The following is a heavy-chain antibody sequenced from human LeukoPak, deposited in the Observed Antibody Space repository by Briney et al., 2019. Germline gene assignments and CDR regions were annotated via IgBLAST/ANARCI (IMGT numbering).Heavy chain of an antibody. CDR1: GFTFSSYA. V-gene: IGHV3-23*01. D-gene: IGHD4-17*01. J-gene: IGHJ4*02. Sequence: PGGSLRLSCAASGFTFSSYAMSWVRQAPGKGLEWVSGISGSGGSTYHADSVKGRFTISRDNSKNTLYLQMNSLRAEDTAVYYCAKDLRLTTVTTFDYWGQGTLVTVSS. CDR2: ISGSGGST. CDR3: AKDLRLTTVTTFDY.